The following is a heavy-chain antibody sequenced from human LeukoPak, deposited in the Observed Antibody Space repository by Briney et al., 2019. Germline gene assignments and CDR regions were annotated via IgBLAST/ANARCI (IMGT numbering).Heavy chain of an antibody. J-gene: IGHJ6*03. V-gene: IGHV3-30*04. CDR2: ISYDGSNK. CDR1: GFTFSSYA. D-gene: IGHD3-10*01. CDR3: ARAGGYSLMVRYYYYYMDV. Sequence: GGSLRLSCAASGFTFSSYASHWVRQAPGKGLEWVAVISYDGSNKYYADSVKGRFTISRDNSKNTLYLQMNSLRAEDTAVYYCARAGGYSLMVRYYYYYMDVWGKGTTVTVSS.